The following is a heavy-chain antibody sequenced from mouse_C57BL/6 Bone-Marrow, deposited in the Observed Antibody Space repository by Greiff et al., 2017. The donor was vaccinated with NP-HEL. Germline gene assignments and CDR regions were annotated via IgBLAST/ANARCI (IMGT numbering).Heavy chain of an antibody. D-gene: IGHD2-3*01. V-gene: IGHV1-7*01. CDR1: GYTFTSYW. CDR2: INPSSGYT. CDR3: ESDGYSHYDFDY. Sequence: QVQLQQSGAELAKPGASVKLSCKASGYTFTSYWMHWVKQRPGQGLEWIGYINPSSGYTKCNQKFKDKATLTADKSSSTAYMQLSSLTYEDSAVYYCESDGYSHYDFDYWGQGTTLTVSS. J-gene: IGHJ2*01.